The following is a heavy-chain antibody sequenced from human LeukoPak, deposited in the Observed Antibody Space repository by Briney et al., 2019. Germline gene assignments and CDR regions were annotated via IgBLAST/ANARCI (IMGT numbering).Heavy chain of an antibody. D-gene: IGHD6-13*01. V-gene: IGHV4-30-2*01. CDR1: GGSISSGGYY. CDR3: ARATGIAAAGTSRGPFDY. CDR2: INHSGST. Sequence: PSQTLSLTCTVSGGSISSGGYYWSWIRQPPGKGLEWIGEINHSGSTNYSPSLKSRVTISVDTSKNQFSLKLSSVTAADTAVYYCARATGIAAAGTSRGPFDYWGQGTLVTVSS. J-gene: IGHJ4*02.